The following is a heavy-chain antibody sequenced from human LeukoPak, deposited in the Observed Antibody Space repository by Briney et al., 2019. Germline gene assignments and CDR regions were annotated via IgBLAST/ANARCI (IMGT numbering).Heavy chain of an antibody. Sequence: ASVKVSCKASGGTFSSYAISWVRQAPGQGLEWMGWISAYNGNTNYAQKLQGRVTMTTDTSTSTAYMELRSLRSDDTAVYYCARDPLDGDYVLPPSHWGQGTLVTVSS. J-gene: IGHJ4*02. CDR1: GGTFSSYA. V-gene: IGHV1-18*01. D-gene: IGHD4-17*01. CDR3: ARDPLDGDYVLPPSH. CDR2: ISAYNGNT.